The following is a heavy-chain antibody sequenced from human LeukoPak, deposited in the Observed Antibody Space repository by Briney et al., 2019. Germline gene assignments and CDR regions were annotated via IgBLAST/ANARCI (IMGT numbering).Heavy chain of an antibody. V-gene: IGHV3-30*02. CDR1: GFTFSSYG. CDR2: IRYDGSNK. D-gene: IGHD1-26*01. CDR3: AKDRYSGSPRYAFDI. Sequence: GGSLRLSCAASGFTFSSYGMHWVRQAPGKGLEWVAFIRYDGSNKYYADSVKGRFTISRDNSKNTLYLQMNSLRAEDTAVYYCAKDRYSGSPRYAFDIWGQGTMVTVSS. J-gene: IGHJ3*02.